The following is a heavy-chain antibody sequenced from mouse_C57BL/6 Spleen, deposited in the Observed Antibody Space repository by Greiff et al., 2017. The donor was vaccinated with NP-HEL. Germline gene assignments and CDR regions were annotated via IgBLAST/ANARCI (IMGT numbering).Heavy chain of an antibody. Sequence: EVQLVESGGGLVQSGRSLRLSCATSGFTFSDFYMEWVRQAPGKGLEWIAASRNKANDYTTEYSASVKGRFIVSRDTSQSILYLQMNALRAEDTAIYYCARDAGYYGSSYWYFDVWGTGTTVTVSS. CDR2: SRNKANDYTT. J-gene: IGHJ1*03. V-gene: IGHV7-1*01. D-gene: IGHD1-1*01. CDR3: ARDAGYYGSSYWYFDV. CDR1: GFTFSDFY.